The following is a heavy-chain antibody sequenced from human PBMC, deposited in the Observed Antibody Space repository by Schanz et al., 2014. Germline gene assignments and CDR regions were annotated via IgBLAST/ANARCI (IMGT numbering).Heavy chain of an antibody. J-gene: IGHJ4*02. CDR3: ARDRGYCSGGSCLTFDY. V-gene: IGHV3-33*01. Sequence: VQLLESGGGLVQPGRSLRLSCAASGFTFSSYGMHWVRQAPGKGLEWVAAMSYDGSIKYYGDSVKGRFTISRDNSKNTLYLQMNSLRAEDAAVYYCARDRGYCSGGSCLTFDYWGQGTLVTVSS. D-gene: IGHD2-15*01. CDR2: MSYDGSIK. CDR1: GFTFSSYG.